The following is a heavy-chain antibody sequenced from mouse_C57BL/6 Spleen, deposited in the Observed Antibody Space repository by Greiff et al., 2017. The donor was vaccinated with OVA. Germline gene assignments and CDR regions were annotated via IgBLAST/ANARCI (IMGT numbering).Heavy chain of an antibody. Sequence: DVMLVESGGGLVKPGGSLKLSCAASGFTFSDYGMHWVRQAPEKGLEWVAYISSGSSTIYYADTVKGRFTISRDNAKNTLFLQTTSLRSEDTAMYYCARDYYGSLDYWGQGTTLTVSS. J-gene: IGHJ2*01. D-gene: IGHD1-1*01. CDR1: GFTFSDYG. V-gene: IGHV5-17*01. CDR3: ARDYYGSLDY. CDR2: ISSGSSTI.